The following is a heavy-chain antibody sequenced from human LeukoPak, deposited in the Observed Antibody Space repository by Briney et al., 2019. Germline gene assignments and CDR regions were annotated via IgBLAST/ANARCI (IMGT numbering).Heavy chain of an antibody. CDR3: ARDRGIAAAGDY. D-gene: IGHD6-13*01. J-gene: IGHJ4*02. CDR2: INPNSGGT. CDR1: GYTFTGYY. Sequence: ASVKVSCKASGYTFTGYYMHWVRQAPGQGLERMGWINPNSGGTNYAQKFQGRVTMTRDTSISTAYMELSRLRSDDTAVYYCARDRGIAAAGDYWGQGTLVTVSS. V-gene: IGHV1-2*02.